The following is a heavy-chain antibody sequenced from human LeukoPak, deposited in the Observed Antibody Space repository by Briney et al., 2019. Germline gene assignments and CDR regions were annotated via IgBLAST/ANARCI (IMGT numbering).Heavy chain of an antibody. J-gene: IGHJ4*02. CDR2: ISYDGSNK. CDR1: GFTFSSYG. V-gene: IGHV3-30*18. Sequence: GGSLRLSCAASGFTFSSYGMHWVRQAPGKGLEWVAVISYDGSNKYYADSVKGRFTISRDNSKNTLYLQMNSLRAGGTAVYYCAKHGGPPFDYWGQGTLVTVSS. CDR3: AKHGGPPFDY. D-gene: IGHD3-3*01.